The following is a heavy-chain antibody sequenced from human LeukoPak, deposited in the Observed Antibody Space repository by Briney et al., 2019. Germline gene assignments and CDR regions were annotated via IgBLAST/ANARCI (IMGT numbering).Heavy chain of an antibody. V-gene: IGHV1-2*02. CDR2: INPKSGGT. CDR1: GYIFTNYY. J-gene: IGHJ4*02. D-gene: IGHD5-24*01. Sequence: GASVKVSCKASGYIFTNYYMNWVRQAPGQRLEWMGFINPKSGGTNYAQKFQGRVTMTRDTYTSTAFMELSSLSSDDTALYYCATYNRANTPSPPLDYWGQGALVTVSS. CDR3: ATYNRANTPSPPLDY.